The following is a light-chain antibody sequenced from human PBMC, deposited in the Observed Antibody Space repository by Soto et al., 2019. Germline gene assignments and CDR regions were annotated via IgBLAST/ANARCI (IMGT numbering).Light chain of an antibody. Sequence: QSALTQPPSASGSPGQSVTISCTGTSSDVGAYNFVSWFQQHPGKAPKLMIYDVSKRPSGVPDRFSGSKSDNTASLTVYGLQAEDEGDYYCCSYAGSDNWVFGGGTKLTVL. CDR1: SSDVGAYNF. V-gene: IGLV2-8*01. J-gene: IGLJ3*02. CDR3: CSYAGSDNWV. CDR2: DVS.